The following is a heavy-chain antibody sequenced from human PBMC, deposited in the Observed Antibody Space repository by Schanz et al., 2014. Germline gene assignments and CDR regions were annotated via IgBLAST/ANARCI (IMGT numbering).Heavy chain of an antibody. D-gene: IGHD1-1*01. CDR1: GYNITSND. CDR3: ARDHVATTDYDYFFYYLDV. J-gene: IGHJ6*03. V-gene: IGHV1-8*01. Sequence: QVHLVQSGAEVKKPGASVKVSCKASGYNITSNDVTWVRQATGQGLEWMGWMNPNSGNTGYAQKFQGRVTMTRNTSISTAYMELSSLRSEDTAVYYCARDHVATTDYDYFFYYLDVWATGITVIVSS. CDR2: MNPNSGNT.